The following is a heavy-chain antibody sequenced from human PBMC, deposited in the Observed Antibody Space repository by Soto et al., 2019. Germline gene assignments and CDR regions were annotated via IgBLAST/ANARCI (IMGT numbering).Heavy chain of an antibody. Sequence: QVQLVESGGGVVQPGRSLRLSCAASGFTFSSYGMHWVRQAPGKGLEWVAVISYDGSNKYYADSVKGRFTISRDNSKNTLYLQMNSLRAEDTAVYYCATVRYSSSFFDYWGQGTLVTVSS. CDR2: ISYDGSNK. CDR3: ATVRYSSSFFDY. J-gene: IGHJ4*02. V-gene: IGHV3-30*03. CDR1: GFTFSSYG. D-gene: IGHD6-6*01.